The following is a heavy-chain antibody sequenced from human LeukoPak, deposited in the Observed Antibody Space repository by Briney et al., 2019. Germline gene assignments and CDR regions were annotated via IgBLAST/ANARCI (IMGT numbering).Heavy chain of an antibody. CDR3: AKYFASGSYYKLPH. D-gene: IGHD3-10*01. CDR1: GFIFNNFG. J-gene: IGHJ1*01. Sequence: GGSLRLSCAASGFIFNNFGLIWVRQAPGKGLEWVSTISGSGAYTYYADSVKGRFTISRDNSKNTLYLQMNSLRAEDTAVYYCAKYFASGSYYKLPHWGQGTLVTVSS. CDR2: ISGSGAYT. V-gene: IGHV3-23*01.